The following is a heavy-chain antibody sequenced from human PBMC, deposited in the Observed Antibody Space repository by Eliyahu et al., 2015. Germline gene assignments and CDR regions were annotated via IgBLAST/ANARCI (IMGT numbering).Heavy chain of an antibody. Sequence: EVQLLESGGGLVQPGGSLRLXCAAXGXPXNIYAMNWVRQAXGKGLEWVSSISGSGRNTYYADSVKGRFTISRDNSKNTLFLQMNSLRAEDTAVYYCAKDESSSGWYDYFDPWGQGTLVTVSS. CDR2: ISGSGRNT. CDR1: GXPXNIYA. D-gene: IGHD6-19*01. V-gene: IGHV3-23*01. J-gene: IGHJ5*02. CDR3: AKDESSSGWYDYFDP.